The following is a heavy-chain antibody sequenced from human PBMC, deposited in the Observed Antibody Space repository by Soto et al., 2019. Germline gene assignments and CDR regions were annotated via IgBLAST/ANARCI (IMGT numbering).Heavy chain of an antibody. J-gene: IGHJ6*02. CDR3: AREGGGLHCSSTSCLSMDV. CDR1: GGSVNGYY. CDR2: IYYSGST. V-gene: IGHV4-59*02. Sequence: SETLSLTCAVYGGSVNGYYWNWIRQPPGKGLEWIGYIYYSGSTNYNPSLKSRVTISVDTSKNQFSLKLSSVTAADTAVYYCAREGGGLHCSSTSCLSMDVWGQGTTVTVSS. D-gene: IGHD2-2*01.